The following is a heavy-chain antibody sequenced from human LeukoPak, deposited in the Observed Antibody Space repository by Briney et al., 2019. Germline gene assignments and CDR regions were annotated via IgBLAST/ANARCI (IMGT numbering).Heavy chain of an antibody. CDR1: GFTFSIYA. D-gene: IGHD1-26*01. V-gene: IGHV3-23*01. CDR2: FSGSGDYT. J-gene: IGHJ3*01. Sequence: GESLRLSCAASGFTFSIYAMTWVRQAPGKGLEWVSSFSGSGDYTYYADSVKGRFTISRDNSKNTLYLQMNSLRAEDTAVYYCASGSYGFDAFDFWGQGTMVTVSS. CDR3: ASGSYGFDAFDF.